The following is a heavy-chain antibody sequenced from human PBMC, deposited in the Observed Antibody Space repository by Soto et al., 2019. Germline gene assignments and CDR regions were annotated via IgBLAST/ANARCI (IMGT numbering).Heavy chain of an antibody. D-gene: IGHD3-10*01. J-gene: IGHJ4*02. CDR3: AKGRGGSGSLTPRVDF. CDR1: GFTFNNYA. CDR2: ISGGGDTT. V-gene: IGHV3-23*01. Sequence: EVQLLDSGGGVVQPGGSLRLSCAASGFTFNNYAMTWVRQAPGKGLEWVSAISGGGDTTSYADSVKGRFTVSRDGSKNTLYLQMGSLRAEETALYYCAKGRGGSGSLTPRVDFWGQGTLVTVSS.